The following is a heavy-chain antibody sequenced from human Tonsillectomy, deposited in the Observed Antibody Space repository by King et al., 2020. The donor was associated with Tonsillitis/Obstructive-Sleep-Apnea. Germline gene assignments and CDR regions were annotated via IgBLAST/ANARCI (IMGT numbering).Heavy chain of an antibody. CDR1: GFTFSSNW. CDR2: IKQDGSEK. D-gene: IGHD5-18*01. CDR3: ARVWPQLWPFDY. J-gene: IGHJ4*02. Sequence: DVQLVESGGGLVQPGGPLRLSCAASGFTFSSNWMSWVRQAPGKGLEWVANIKQDGSEKYYGDSVKGRFTISRDNAKNSLYLQMNSLRADDTAVYYCARVWPQLWPFDYWGQGTLVTVSS. V-gene: IGHV3-7*03.